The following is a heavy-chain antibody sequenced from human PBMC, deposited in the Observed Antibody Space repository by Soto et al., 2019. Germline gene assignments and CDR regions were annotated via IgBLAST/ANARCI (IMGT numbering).Heavy chain of an antibody. Sequence: PLEILSLTCTVSGGSISSYYWSWIRQPPGKGLEWIGYIYYSGSTNYNPSLKSRVTISVDTSKNQFSLKLSSVTAADTAVYYCARRYGYSFDYWGQGTLVTVSS. CDR2: IYYSGST. D-gene: IGHD1-1*01. CDR1: GGSISSYY. CDR3: ARRYGYSFDY. J-gene: IGHJ4*02. V-gene: IGHV4-59*08.